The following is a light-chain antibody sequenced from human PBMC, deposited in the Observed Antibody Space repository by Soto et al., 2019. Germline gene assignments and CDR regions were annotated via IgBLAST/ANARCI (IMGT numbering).Light chain of an antibody. CDR3: AAWEGSLNNVL. CDR2: GNN. J-gene: IGLJ2*01. CDR1: GSSIGTNT. V-gene: IGLV1-44*01. Sequence: QSVLTQPPSASGTPGQRVTISCSGSGSSIGTNTVNWYRQLPGTAPKLLIYGNNQRPSGVPDRFSGSKSGTSASLAISGLQSEDEAKYYCAAWEGSLNNVLFGGGTKVTVL.